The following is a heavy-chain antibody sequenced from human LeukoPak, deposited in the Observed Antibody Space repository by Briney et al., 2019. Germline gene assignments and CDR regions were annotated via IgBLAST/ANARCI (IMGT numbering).Heavy chain of an antibody. CDR3: ARTTDSSGWYNNWFDP. CDR2: IYSGGST. V-gene: IGHV3-66*01. Sequence: PGGSLRLSCAASGFTVSSNYMSWVRQAPGKGLEWVSVIYSGGSTYYADSVKGRFTISRDNAKNSLYLEMNSLRAEDTAVYYCARTTDSSGWYNNWFDPWGQGTLVTVSS. J-gene: IGHJ5*02. CDR1: GFTVSSNY. D-gene: IGHD6-19*01.